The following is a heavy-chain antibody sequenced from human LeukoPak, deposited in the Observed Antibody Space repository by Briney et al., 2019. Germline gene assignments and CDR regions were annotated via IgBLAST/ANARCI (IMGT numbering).Heavy chain of an antibody. V-gene: IGHV1-8*01. CDR3: ARDQGLTGYFDY. D-gene: IGHD3-9*01. J-gene: IGHJ4*02. Sequence: ASVKVSCKASGFTFTSYDINWVRQASGQGLEWMGWMNPNNGNTGYAQKFQGRVTMTRDTSASTVYMELSSLRSEDTAVYFCARDQGLTGYFDYWGQGTLVTVSS. CDR1: GFTFTSYD. CDR2: MNPNNGNT.